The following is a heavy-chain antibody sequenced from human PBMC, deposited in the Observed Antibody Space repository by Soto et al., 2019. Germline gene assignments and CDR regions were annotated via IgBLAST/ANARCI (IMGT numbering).Heavy chain of an antibody. V-gene: IGHV3-30*18. J-gene: IGHJ4*02. D-gene: IGHD2-2*02. CDR3: AKSPNFYCNSPHCYKFYFDF. Sequence: VGSLRLSCAASGFTFNTYGMHWVRQSPGKWLEWVAVISYDGSDKYYADSVKGRFIISRDNSKNTLYLQMNSLRAEDTAIYYCAKSPNFYCNSPHCYKFYFDFLGQGALVTVSS. CDR2: ISYDGSDK. CDR1: GFTFNTYG.